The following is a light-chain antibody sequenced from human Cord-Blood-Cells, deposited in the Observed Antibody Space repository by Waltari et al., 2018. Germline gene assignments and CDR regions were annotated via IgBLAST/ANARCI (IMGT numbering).Light chain of an antibody. V-gene: IGKV1-5*01. Sequence: IQMTQSPSTLSASVGDRVTFTCRASQSISSWLAWYQQKPGKAPKLLIYDPSSLESGVPSRFIGSGSGTEFTLTISSLQPDDFATYYCQQYNSYWTFGQGTKVEIK. J-gene: IGKJ1*01. CDR3: QQYNSYWT. CDR1: QSISSW. CDR2: DPS.